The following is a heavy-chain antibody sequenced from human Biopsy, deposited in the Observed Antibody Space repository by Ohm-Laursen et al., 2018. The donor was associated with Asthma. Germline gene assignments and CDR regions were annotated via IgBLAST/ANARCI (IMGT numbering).Heavy chain of an antibody. CDR3: ARGDSSNWSHYYFDY. Sequence: SLRLSCAASKFIFRNYAMHWVRQSPDKGLEWLAVISFDETDQFYADSVKGRFTVSRDNPNNTLYLQLNSLRPADTAVYYCARGDSSNWSHYYFDYWGQGTLVTVSS. CDR2: ISFDETDQ. J-gene: IGHJ4*02. V-gene: IGHV3-30*03. D-gene: IGHD3-22*01. CDR1: KFIFRNYA.